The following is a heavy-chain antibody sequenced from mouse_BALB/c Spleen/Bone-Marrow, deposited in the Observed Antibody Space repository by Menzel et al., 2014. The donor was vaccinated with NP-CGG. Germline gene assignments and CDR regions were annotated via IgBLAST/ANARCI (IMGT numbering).Heavy chain of an antibody. CDR1: GYTFTSYY. Sequence: SGAELVKPGASVKLSCKASGYTFTSYYMYWVKQRPGQGLEWIGEINPSNGGTNFNEKFKSRATLTVDKSSSTAYMQLSSLTSEDPAVYYCTRLPHWGQGTSVTVSS. D-gene: IGHD5-1*01. V-gene: IGHV1S81*02. J-gene: IGHJ4*01. CDR2: INPSNGGT. CDR3: TRLPH.